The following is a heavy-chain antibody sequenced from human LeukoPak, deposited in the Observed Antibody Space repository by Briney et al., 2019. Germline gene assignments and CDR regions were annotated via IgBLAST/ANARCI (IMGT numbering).Heavy chain of an antibody. D-gene: IGHD1-26*01. CDR3: ARIGVVGATAFGY. V-gene: IGHV3-53*01. CDR1: GFTVSSNY. CDR2: LYSGGST. J-gene: IGHJ4*02. Sequence: GGSLRLSCVASGFTVSSNYMSWVRQAPGKGLEWVSVLYSGGSTNYADSVKGRFTISRDNSKNTLYLQMNSLRAEDTAVYYCARIGVVGATAFGYWGQGTLVTVSS.